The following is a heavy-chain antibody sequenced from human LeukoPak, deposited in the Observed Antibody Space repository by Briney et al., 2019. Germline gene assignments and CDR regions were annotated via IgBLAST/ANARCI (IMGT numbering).Heavy chain of an antibody. Sequence: SVKVSCKASGGTFSSYAISWVRQAPGQGLEWMGGIIPIFGTANYAQKFQGRVTITTDESTSTAYMELSSLRSEDTAVCYCARDAHCGGDCSPNWFDPWGQGTLVTVSS. V-gene: IGHV1-69*05. CDR1: GGTFSSYA. CDR2: IIPIFGTA. D-gene: IGHD2-21*02. J-gene: IGHJ5*02. CDR3: ARDAHCGGDCSPNWFDP.